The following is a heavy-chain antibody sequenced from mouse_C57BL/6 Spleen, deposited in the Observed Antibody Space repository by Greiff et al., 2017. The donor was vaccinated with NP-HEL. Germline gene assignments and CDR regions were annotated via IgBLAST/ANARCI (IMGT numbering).Heavy chain of an antibody. CDR1: GFTFSDYG. V-gene: IGHV5-17*01. J-gene: IGHJ2*01. CDR2: ISSGSSPI. D-gene: IGHD3-1*01. CDR3: ASGGLLYYFDY. Sequence: EVNVVESGGGLVKPGGSLKLSCAASGFTFSDYGMHWVRQAPEKGLEWVAYISSGSSPIYYADTVKGRFTISRDNAKNTLFMQMTSLRSEDTAMYYCASGGLLYYFDYWGQGTTLTVSS.